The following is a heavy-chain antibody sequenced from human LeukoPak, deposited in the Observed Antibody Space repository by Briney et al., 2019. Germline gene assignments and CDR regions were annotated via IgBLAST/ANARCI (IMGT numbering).Heavy chain of an antibody. CDR1: GYTFTSYD. CDR3: ARGRGLIRRRGIAVTNVNWFDP. Sequence: ASVKVSCKASGYTFTSYDINWVRQATGQGLEWMGWMNPNSGNTGYAQKFQGRVTMTRNTSISTAYMELGSLRSEDTAVYYCARGRGLIRRRGIAVTNVNWFDPWGQGTLVTVSS. V-gene: IGHV1-8*01. D-gene: IGHD6-19*01. J-gene: IGHJ5*02. CDR2: MNPNSGNT.